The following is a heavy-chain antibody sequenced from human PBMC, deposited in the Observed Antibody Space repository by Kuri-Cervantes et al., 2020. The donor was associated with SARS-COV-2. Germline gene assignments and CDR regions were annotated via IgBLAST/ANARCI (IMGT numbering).Heavy chain of an antibody. CDR3: ARVRSWDEYFDY. CDR1: GFTFSSYW. J-gene: IGHJ4*02. CDR2: INSDGSST. V-gene: IGHV3-74*01. D-gene: IGHD6-13*01. Sequence: GGSLRLSCAASGFTFSSYWMHWVRQAPGKGLVWVSRINSDGSSTSYADSVKGRFTISRDNAKNSLYLQMNSLRAEDTAVYYRARVRSWDEYFDYWGQGTLVTVSS.